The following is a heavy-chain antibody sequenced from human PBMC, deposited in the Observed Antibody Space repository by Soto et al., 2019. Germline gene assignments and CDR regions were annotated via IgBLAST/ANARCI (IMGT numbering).Heavy chain of an antibody. CDR3: AGAPILGYCTNGVCRSTGRPKLNYYYYYMDV. Sequence: SETLSLTCTVSGGSISSYYWSWIRQPPGKGLEWIGYIYYSGSTNYNPSLKSRVTISVDTSKNQFSLKLSSVTAADKAVYYCAGAPILGYCTNGVCRSTGRPKLNYYYYYMDVWGKGTTVTVSS. CDR1: GGSISSYY. J-gene: IGHJ6*03. CDR2: IYYSGST. V-gene: IGHV4-59*01. D-gene: IGHD2-8*01.